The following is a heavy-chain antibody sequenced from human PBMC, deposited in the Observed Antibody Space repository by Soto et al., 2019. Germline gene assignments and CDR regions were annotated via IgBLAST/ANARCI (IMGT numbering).Heavy chain of an antibody. CDR1: GGSISSYY. V-gene: IGHV4-59*01. Sequence: SETLSLTCTVSGGSISSYYWSWIRQPPGKGLEWIGYIYYSGSTNYNPSLKSRVTISVDTSKNQFSLKLSSVTAADTAVYYCARDVARDSSGYYYGDRGAFDIWGQGTMVTVSS. CDR3: ARDVARDSSGYYYGDRGAFDI. D-gene: IGHD3-22*01. J-gene: IGHJ3*02. CDR2: IYYSGST.